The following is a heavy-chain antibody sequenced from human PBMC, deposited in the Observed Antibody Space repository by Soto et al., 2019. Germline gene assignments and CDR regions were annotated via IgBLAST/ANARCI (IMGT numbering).Heavy chain of an antibody. J-gene: IGHJ4*02. CDR3: ARGPFGWYGFDY. Sequence: EVQLVESGGGLVQPGGSLRLSCAGSEFTFSGNWMHWVRQAPGKGLVWVSRINSDGTTTNYADSVKGRFTISRDNAKNTLFLQRGSLRAEDTAVYYCARGPFGWYGFDYWGQGTLITVSS. CDR2: INSDGTTT. CDR1: EFTFSGNW. D-gene: IGHD6-19*01. V-gene: IGHV3-74*01.